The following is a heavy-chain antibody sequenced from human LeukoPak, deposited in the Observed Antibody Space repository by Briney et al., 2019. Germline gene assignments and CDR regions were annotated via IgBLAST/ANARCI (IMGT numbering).Heavy chain of an antibody. CDR3: TRDLGVDTTMIFFDY. CDR1: GYTFTSYY. Sequence: EASVKVSCKASGYTFTSYYMHWVRQAPGQGLEWMGWSSAYNGNTNYAQKFQGRVTMTTDTSTSTAYMEVRSLRSDDTAVYYCTRDLGVDTTMIFFDYWGQGSLVTVSS. D-gene: IGHD5-18*01. J-gene: IGHJ4*02. V-gene: IGHV1-18*04. CDR2: SSAYNGNT.